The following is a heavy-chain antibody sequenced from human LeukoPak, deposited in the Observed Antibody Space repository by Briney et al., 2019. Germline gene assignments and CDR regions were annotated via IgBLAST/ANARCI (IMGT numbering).Heavy chain of an antibody. V-gene: IGHV1-2*02. CDR1: RYTFTGYY. CDR2: INPNSGGT. J-gene: IGHJ2*01. Sequence: ASVKVSCKASRYTFTGYYMHWVRQAPGQGLEWMGWINPNSGGTNYAQKFQGRVTMTRDTSISTAYMELSRLRSDATAVYYCATGSGYSSGWSGWYFDLWGRGTLVTVSS. CDR3: ATGSGYSSGWSGWYFDL. D-gene: IGHD6-19*01.